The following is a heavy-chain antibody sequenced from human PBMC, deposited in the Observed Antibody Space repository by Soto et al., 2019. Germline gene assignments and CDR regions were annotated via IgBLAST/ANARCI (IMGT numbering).Heavy chain of an antibody. Sequence: QVQLVQSGAEVKKPGASVKVSCKASGYSFTVHYIHWVRQAPGQGLEWMGWINTNNGGTSSPQKFQGRVTMTRDTSITTAYLQLSGLRSDDTAVYYCARGGDWNDGYWGQGTLVIVSS. CDR3: ARGGDWNDGY. J-gene: IGHJ4*02. CDR2: INTNNGGT. CDR1: GYSFTVHY. V-gene: IGHV1-2*02. D-gene: IGHD1-1*01.